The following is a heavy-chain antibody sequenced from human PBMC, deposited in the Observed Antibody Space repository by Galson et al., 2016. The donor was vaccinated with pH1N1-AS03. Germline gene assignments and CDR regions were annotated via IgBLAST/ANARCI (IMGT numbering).Heavy chain of an antibody. CDR3: ARVGKYFDFWSGYSDFDY. V-gene: IGHV4-38-2*01. D-gene: IGHD3-3*01. CDR2: IYHSGST. CDR1: GFTFSDYY. Sequence: LRLSCAASGFTFSDYYMSWIRQAPGKGLEWIGSIYHSGSTYYNPSLMSRVTISVDTSKNRFSLKVTSVTAADTAVYYCARVGKYFDFWSGYSDFDYWGQGTLVTVSS. J-gene: IGHJ4*02.